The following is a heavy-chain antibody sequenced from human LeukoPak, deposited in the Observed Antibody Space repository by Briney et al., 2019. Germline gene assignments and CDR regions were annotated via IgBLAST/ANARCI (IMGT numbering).Heavy chain of an antibody. CDR3: AKSERLTMIGGWAPTFDS. CDR2: LYSDGST. Sequence: PGGSLRLSCAASGFTVSDKYMSWVRQAPGKGLEWVSILYSDGSTYYADSVEGRFTISRDNSKNTLFFRMNSLRVEDTAVYYCAKSERLTMIGGWAPTFDSWGQGTLVTVSS. D-gene: IGHD3-22*01. J-gene: IGHJ4*02. CDR1: GFTVSDKY. V-gene: IGHV3-66*01.